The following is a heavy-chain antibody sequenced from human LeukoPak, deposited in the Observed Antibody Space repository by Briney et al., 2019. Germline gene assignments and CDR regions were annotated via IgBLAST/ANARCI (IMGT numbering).Heavy chain of an antibody. J-gene: IGHJ4*02. CDR3: ARQYPTYSYFDS. CDR2: INHSGST. D-gene: IGHD1-26*01. V-gene: IGHV4-34*01. Sequence: GSLRLSCVPSGITFSNSALNWVRQPPGKGLEWIGEINHSGSTNYNPSLKSRVTISVDTSKNQFSLKLSSVTAADTAVYYCARQYPTYSYFDSWDQGTLVTVSS. CDR1: GITFSNSA.